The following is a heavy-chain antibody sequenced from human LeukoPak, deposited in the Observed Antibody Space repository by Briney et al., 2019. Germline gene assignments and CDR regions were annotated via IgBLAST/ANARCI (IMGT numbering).Heavy chain of an antibody. J-gene: IGHJ4*02. CDR1: GFTFSSYG. V-gene: IGHV3-30*18. Sequence: GGALRLSCAASGFTFSSYGMHWVRQAPGKGLEGVAVISYDGSNKYYADSVKGRFTISRDNSKNTLYLQMNSLRAEDTAVYYCAKGYSGYDVTFDYWGQGTLVTVSS. CDR3: AKGYSGYDVTFDY. CDR2: ISYDGSNK. D-gene: IGHD5-12*01.